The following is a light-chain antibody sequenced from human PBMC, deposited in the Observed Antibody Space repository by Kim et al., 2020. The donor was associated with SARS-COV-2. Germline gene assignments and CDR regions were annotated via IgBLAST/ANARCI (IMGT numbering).Light chain of an antibody. CDR2: LSSDGSH. V-gene: IGLV4-69*01. CDR1: NEHSSYA. CDR3: QTWGTAIHV. J-gene: IGLJ3*02. Sequence: QPVLTQSPSASASLGASVKLTCTLSNEHSSYAIAWHQQQPEKGPRFLMKLSSDGSHSKGDGIPDRFSGSSSGAERHLTIASLQSEDEADYYCQTWGTAIHVFGGGTQLTVL.